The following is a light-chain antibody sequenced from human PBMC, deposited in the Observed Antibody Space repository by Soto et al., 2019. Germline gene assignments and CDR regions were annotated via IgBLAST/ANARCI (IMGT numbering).Light chain of an antibody. CDR1: QSVSSN. J-gene: IGKJ1*01. V-gene: IGKV3-15*01. CDR2: AAS. Sequence: EVVMTQSPATLSVSPGERATLSCRASQSVSSNLAWYQQKPVQAPRLLIYAASTRATGIPARFSGSGSGTEFTLTISSLQSEDFAVYYCQQYNNWPVFGQGTKVDIK. CDR3: QQYNNWPV.